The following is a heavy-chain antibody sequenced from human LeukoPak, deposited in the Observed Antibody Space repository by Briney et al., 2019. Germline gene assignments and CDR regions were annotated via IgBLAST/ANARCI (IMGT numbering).Heavy chain of an antibody. D-gene: IGHD4-11*01. J-gene: IGHJ6*02. CDR3: AKDELVTTGFYYYYYNGMDV. CDR2: INSNGGST. Sequence: PGGSLRLSCSASGFTFSNYAMHWVRQAPGKGLEYVSIINSNGGSTYYTDSVKGRFTISRDNAKNTLYLQMSSLRAEDTAVYYCAKDELVTTGFYYYYYNGMDVWGQGTTVTVSS. CDR1: GFTFSNYA. V-gene: IGHV3-64D*06.